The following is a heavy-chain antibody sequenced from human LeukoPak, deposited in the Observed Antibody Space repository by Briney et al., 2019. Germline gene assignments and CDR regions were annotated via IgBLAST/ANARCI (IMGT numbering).Heavy chain of an antibody. D-gene: IGHD6-19*01. CDR1: GFTFSSYS. CDR2: ISGSSSTI. CDR3: AKNLKGGWSSGPNWFDP. Sequence: QSGGSLRLSCAASGFTFSSYSMNWVRQAPGKGLEWVSHISGSSSTIYYADSVKGRFTISRDNSKNTLYLQMNSLRAEDTAVYYCAKNLKGGWSSGPNWFDPWGQGTLVTVSS. J-gene: IGHJ5*02. V-gene: IGHV3-48*01.